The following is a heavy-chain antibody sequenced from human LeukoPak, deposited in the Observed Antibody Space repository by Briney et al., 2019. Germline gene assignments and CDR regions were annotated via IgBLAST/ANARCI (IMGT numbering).Heavy chain of an antibody. Sequence: GGSLRLSCAASGFTVSSNYMSWVRQAPGKGLEWVSVIYSGGSTYYADSVKGRFTISRDNSKNTLYLQMNSLRAEDTAVYYCARRALYGDYVPLIWYFDLWGRGTLVTVSS. CDR1: GFTVSSNY. V-gene: IGHV3-53*01. CDR3: ARRALYGDYVPLIWYFDL. CDR2: IYSGGST. D-gene: IGHD4-17*01. J-gene: IGHJ2*01.